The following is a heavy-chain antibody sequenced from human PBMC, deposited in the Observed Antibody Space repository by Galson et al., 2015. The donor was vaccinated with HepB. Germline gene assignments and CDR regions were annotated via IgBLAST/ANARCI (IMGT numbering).Heavy chain of an antibody. CDR2: ISGSGGST. V-gene: IGHV3-23*01. CDR3: ARNSTFGGVIDAPLLDY. Sequence: SLRLSCAASGFTFSSYAMSWVRQAPGKGLEWVSAISGSGGSTYYADSVKGRFTISRDNSKNTLFLQMNSLRAEDTAVYYCARNSTFGGVIDAPLLDYWGQGTLVTVSS. CDR1: GFTFSSYA. J-gene: IGHJ4*02. D-gene: IGHD3-16*02.